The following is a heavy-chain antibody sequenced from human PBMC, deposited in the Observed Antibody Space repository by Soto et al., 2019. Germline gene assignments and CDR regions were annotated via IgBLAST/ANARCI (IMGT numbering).Heavy chain of an antibody. V-gene: IGHV3-23*01. Sequence: GGSLRLSCAASGFTFSSYAMTWVRQAPGKGLEWVSAVGGGGGSTYYADSVKGRFTISRDNSKNTRYLQMNSLRAEDTAVYYCAKDRGYDFWSGSYYFDYWGQGTLVTVSS. CDR3: AKDRGYDFWSGSYYFDY. CDR1: GFTFSSYA. D-gene: IGHD3-3*01. J-gene: IGHJ4*02. CDR2: VGGGGGST.